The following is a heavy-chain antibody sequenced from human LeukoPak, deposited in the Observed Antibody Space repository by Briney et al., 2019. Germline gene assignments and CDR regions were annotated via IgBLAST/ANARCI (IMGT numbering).Heavy chain of an antibody. Sequence: SETLSLTCAVYGGSFSGYYWSWIRQPPGKGLEWIGEINHSGSTNYNPSLKSRVTISVDTSKNQFSLKLSSVTAADMAVYYCARGSSGRYYYYGMDVWGQGTTVTVSS. J-gene: IGHJ6*02. D-gene: IGHD3-3*01. CDR3: ARGSSGRYYYYGMDV. CDR1: GGSFSGYY. CDR2: INHSGST. V-gene: IGHV4-34*01.